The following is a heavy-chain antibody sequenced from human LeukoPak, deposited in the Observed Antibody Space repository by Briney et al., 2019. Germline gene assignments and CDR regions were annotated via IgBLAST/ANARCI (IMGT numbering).Heavy chain of an antibody. CDR3: ARDAVDTANAV. CDR2: INSDGSIT. CDR1: GFTFTTCW. D-gene: IGHD5-18*01. Sequence: GGSLRLSCAASGFTFTTCWMHRVRQAPGKGLVWVSHINSDGSITSYADSVKGRFTISRDNAKNTLYLQMNSLRAEDTAVYYCARDAVDTANAVWGQGTTVTVSS. V-gene: IGHV3-74*01. J-gene: IGHJ6*02.